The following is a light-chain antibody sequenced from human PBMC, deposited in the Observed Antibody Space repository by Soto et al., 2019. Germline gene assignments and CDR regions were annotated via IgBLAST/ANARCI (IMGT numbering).Light chain of an antibody. CDR1: QSVNSYF. CDR3: HQYGTSAGFT. V-gene: IGKV3-20*01. J-gene: IGKJ3*01. Sequence: EIVLTQSPGTLFLSPGERATLSCRASQSVNSYFLAWYQQKPGQAPRLLIYGASNRATGIPDRFSGSGSGTDFTLTISRLEPEDFAVYYCHQYGTSAGFTFGPGTKVDIK. CDR2: GAS.